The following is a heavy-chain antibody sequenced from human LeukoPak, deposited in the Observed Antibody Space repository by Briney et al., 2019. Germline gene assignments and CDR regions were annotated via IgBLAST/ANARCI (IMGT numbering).Heavy chain of an antibody. CDR2: IKEDGSVK. CDR3: ARNFGSQQFDS. Sequence: GGSLRLSCAASGFTFSTYWMDWARQAPGKGLEWVANIKEDGSVKNYADSVKGRFTISRDNTKNSLYLEMNSLRAEDTAVYYCARNFGSQQFDSWGQGTLVTVSS. CDR1: GFTFSTYW. D-gene: IGHD3-3*01. J-gene: IGHJ4*02. V-gene: IGHV3-7*01.